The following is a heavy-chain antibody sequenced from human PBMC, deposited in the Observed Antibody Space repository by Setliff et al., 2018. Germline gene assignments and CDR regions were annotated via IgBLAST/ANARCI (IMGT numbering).Heavy chain of an antibody. CDR2: IYWDDEK. D-gene: IGHD6-25*01. CDR1: GFSLSTSGMC. CDR3: AHGSYLDIPAAGIVYFQH. Sequence: SGPTLVNPTQTLTLTCTFSGFSLSTSGMCVSWIRQPPGKALEWLALIYWDDEKRHSPSLRGRLTISKDTSKNQVVLTMTNIDPADTATYYCAHGSYLDIPAAGIVYFQHWGQGTPVTVSS. J-gene: IGHJ1*01. V-gene: IGHV2-5*08.